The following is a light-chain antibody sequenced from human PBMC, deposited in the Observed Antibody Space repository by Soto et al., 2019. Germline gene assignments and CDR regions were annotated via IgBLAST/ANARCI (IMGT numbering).Light chain of an antibody. Sequence: IRMTQSPSSLSASTGDRVTITCRASQGISSYLAWYQQKPGKAPKLLIYAASTLQSGVPSRFSGSGSGTDFTLTISCLQSEDFATYYCQQYYSYPRTFGQGTKVDNK. CDR3: QQYYSYPRT. J-gene: IGKJ1*01. CDR1: QGISSY. CDR2: AAS. V-gene: IGKV1-8*01.